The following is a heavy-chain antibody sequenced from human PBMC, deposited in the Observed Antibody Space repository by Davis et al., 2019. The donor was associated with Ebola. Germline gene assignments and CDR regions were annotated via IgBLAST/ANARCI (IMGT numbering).Heavy chain of an antibody. J-gene: IGHJ4*02. V-gene: IGHV5-51*01. CDR2: MYPCDSDI. D-gene: IGHD6-19*01. CDR1: GYSLNTYW. CDR3: ARQIRSSGYFDY. Sequence: GESLKISCTISGYSLNTYWIGWVRQTPDKGLEWMGVMYPCDSDIRYSPSFKGQVTISADTSINTAYLQWSSLKASDTAMYYCARQIRSSGYFDYWGQGTLVTVSS.